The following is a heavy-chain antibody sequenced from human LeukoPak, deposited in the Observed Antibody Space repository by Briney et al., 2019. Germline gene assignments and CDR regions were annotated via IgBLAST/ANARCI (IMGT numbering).Heavy chain of an antibody. CDR3: AKAAGRGYNYGDYFDY. D-gene: IGHD5-18*01. Sequence: GGSLRPSCAASGFTFSSYAMNWVRQAPGKGLDWVSSIGGSGDITYYADSVKGRFTISRGNSKNTLYLQMNSLRAADTAVYYCAKAAGRGYNYGDYFDYWGQGTLVTVSS. CDR1: GFTFSSYA. V-gene: IGHV3-23*01. CDR2: IGGSGDIT. J-gene: IGHJ4*02.